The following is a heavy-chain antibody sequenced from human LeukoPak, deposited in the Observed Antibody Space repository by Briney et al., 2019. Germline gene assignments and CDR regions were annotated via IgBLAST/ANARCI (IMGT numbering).Heavy chain of an antibody. V-gene: IGHV3-21*01. CDR3: ARDRRHSHSGFDY. J-gene: IGHJ4*02. D-gene: IGHD5-18*01. Sequence: GGSLRLSCSASGFIFNIYSLNWVHQAPGKGLEWVSSITSTSTYIYYADSVKGRFTISRDNAQNSLYLQMNSLRAEDTAVYYCARDRRHSHSGFDYWGQGTLVTVSS. CDR2: ITSTSTYI. CDR1: GFIFNIYS.